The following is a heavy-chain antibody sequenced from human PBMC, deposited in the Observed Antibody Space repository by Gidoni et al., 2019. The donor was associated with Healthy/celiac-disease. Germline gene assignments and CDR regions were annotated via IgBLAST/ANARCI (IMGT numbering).Heavy chain of an antibody. D-gene: IGHD3-9*01. J-gene: IGHJ4*02. Sequence: QVQLVQSGAEVKKPGASVKVSCKVSGYTLTELSMHWVRQAPGKGLEWMGGFEPEDGETIYAQKFQGRVTMTEDTSTDTAYMELSSLRAEDTAVYYCATGQGDYDILTGYYPYWGQGTLVTVSS. CDR1: GYTLTELS. V-gene: IGHV1-24*01. CDR3: ATGQGDYDILTGYYPY. CDR2: FEPEDGET.